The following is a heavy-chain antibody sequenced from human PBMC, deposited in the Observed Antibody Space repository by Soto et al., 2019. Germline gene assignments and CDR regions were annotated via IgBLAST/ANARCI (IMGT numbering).Heavy chain of an antibody. Sequence: ASVKVSCKASGYTFTSYAMHWVRQAPGQRLEWMGWINAGNGNTKYSQKFQGRVTITRHTSASTAYMELSSPRSEDTAVYYCARSIVVVTALDYWGKGTLGTVSS. CDR3: ARSIVVVTALDY. V-gene: IGHV1-3*01. CDR1: GYTFTSYA. CDR2: INAGNGNT. D-gene: IGHD2-21*02. J-gene: IGHJ4*02.